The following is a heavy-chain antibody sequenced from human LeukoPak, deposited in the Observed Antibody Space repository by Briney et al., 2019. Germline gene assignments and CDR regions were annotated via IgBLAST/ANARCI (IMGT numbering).Heavy chain of an antibody. Sequence: PSETLSLTCTVSGYSISSAYYWGWIRQPPGKGLEGIGSIYDSGSTYYTPSLKSRVTISVDTSKNQFSLKLSCVTAADTAVYYCARGHPLRYYNILTGYYTVYYFDYWGQGTLVTVSS. CDR1: GYSISSAYY. CDR3: ARGHPLRYYNILTGYYTVYYFDY. V-gene: IGHV4-38-2*02. CDR2: IYDSGST. D-gene: IGHD3-9*01. J-gene: IGHJ4*02.